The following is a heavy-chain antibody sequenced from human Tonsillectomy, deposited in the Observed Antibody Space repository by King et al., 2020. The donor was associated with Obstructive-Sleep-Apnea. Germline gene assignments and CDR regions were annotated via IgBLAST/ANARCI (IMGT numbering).Heavy chain of an antibody. V-gene: IGHV3-74*01. CDR2: INTDGSNT. Sequence: VQLVESGGGLVQPGGSLRLSCAASGFTFSGYWMHWVRQAPGKGLVWVTRINTDGSNTNYADSVKGRFTISRDNAKNTLYLQMNSLRAEDTAVYYCARNLRTSSLDYWGQGTLVTVSS. CDR1: GFTFSGYW. D-gene: IGHD6-6*01. CDR3: ARNLRTSSLDY. J-gene: IGHJ4*02.